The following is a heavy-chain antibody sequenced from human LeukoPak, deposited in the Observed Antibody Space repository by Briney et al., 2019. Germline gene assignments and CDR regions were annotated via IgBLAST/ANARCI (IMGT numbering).Heavy chain of an antibody. CDR2: IYYSVST. V-gene: IGHV4-59*01. Sequence: SETLSLTCTVSGGSISSYLWSWIRQPPGKGLEWIGYIYYSVSTNYNPSLKSRVTILVDTSKNQFSLKVSSVTAADTAVYYCARGQYSGSCFDNWGQGSLVTVSS. CDR1: GGSISSYL. CDR3: ARGQYSGSCFDN. D-gene: IGHD1-26*01. J-gene: IGHJ4*02.